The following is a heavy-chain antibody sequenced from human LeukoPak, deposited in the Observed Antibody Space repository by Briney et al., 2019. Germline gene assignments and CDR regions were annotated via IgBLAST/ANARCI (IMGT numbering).Heavy chain of an antibody. CDR2: IIPIFGTA. V-gene: IGHV1-69*05. CDR3: ARTLDGSSPIDY. J-gene: IGHJ4*02. Sequence: SVKVSCKASGGTFSSYAISWVRQAPGQGLEWMGGIIPIFGTANYAQKFQGRVTITTDESTSTAYMELSSLRSEDTAVYYCARTLDGSSPIDYWGQGTLVTVSS. D-gene: IGHD6-6*01. CDR1: GGTFSSYA.